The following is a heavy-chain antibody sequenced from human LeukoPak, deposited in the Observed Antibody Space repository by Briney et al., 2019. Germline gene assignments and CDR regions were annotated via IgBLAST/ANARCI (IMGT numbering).Heavy chain of an antibody. J-gene: IGHJ4*02. V-gene: IGHV4-59*12. CDR2: IYYSGST. CDR3: ARDSPSVAAFDY. Sequence: SETLSLTCTVSGGSISSYYWSWIRQPPGKGLEWIGYIYYSGSTNYNPSLKSRVTMSVDTSKNQFSLKLSSVTAADTAVYYCARDSPSVAAFDYWGQGTLVTVSS. D-gene: IGHD6-19*01. CDR1: GGSISSYY.